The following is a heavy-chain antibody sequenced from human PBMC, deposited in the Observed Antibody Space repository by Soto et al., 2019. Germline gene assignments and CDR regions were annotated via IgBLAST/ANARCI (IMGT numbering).Heavy chain of an antibody. CDR3: ASHIAAAGPYYYYYSGMDV. D-gene: IGHD6-13*01. Sequence: QVQLVQSGAEVKKPGSSVKVSCKASGGTFSSYAISWVRQAPGQGLEWMGGIIPIFGTANYAQKFQGRVTITADESTSTAYMELSSLRSEDTAVYYCASHIAAAGPYYYYYSGMDVWGQGTTVTVSS. CDR1: GGTFSSYA. J-gene: IGHJ6*02. V-gene: IGHV1-69*01. CDR2: IIPIFGTA.